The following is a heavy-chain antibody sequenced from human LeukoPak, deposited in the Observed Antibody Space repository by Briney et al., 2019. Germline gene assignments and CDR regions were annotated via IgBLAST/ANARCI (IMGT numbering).Heavy chain of an antibody. CDR2: IYWDDDK. J-gene: IGHJ5*02. CDR1: GGSISSYYW. D-gene: IGHD3-16*01. Sequence: TLSLTCTVSGGSISSYYWSWIRQPPGKALEWLALIYWDDDKRYSPFLKSRLTITKDTSKNQVVLTMTNMDPVDTATYYCAHRRRGHRFDPWGQGTLVTISS. CDR3: AHRRRGHRFDP. V-gene: IGHV2-5*08.